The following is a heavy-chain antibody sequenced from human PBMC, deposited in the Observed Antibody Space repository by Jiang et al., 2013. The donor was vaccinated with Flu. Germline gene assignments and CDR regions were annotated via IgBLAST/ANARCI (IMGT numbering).Heavy chain of an antibody. V-gene: IGHV6-1*01. J-gene: IGHJ5*02. Sequence: QTLSLTCAISGDSVSSNSAAWNWIRQSPSRGLEWLGRTYYRSKWYNDYAVSVKSRITINPDTSKNQFSLQLNSVTPEDTAVYYCARDQKTIFGVVTHPWGQGTLVTVSS. CDR1: GDSVSSNSAA. D-gene: IGHD3-3*01. CDR2: TYYRSKWYN. CDR3: ARDQKTIFGVVTHP.